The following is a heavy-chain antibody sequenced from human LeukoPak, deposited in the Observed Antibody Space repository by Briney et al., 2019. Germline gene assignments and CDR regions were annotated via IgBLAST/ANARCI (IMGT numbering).Heavy chain of an antibody. CDR2: INAGNGNT. D-gene: IGHD5-18*01. V-gene: IGHV1-3*01. J-gene: IGHJ4*02. CDR3: ARGSDTAMVVMGDY. CDR1: GYTFTSYA. Sequence: ASAKVSCKASGYTFTSYAMHWVRQAPGQRLEWMGWINAGNGNTKYSQKFQGRVTITRDTSASTAYMELSSLRSEDTAVYYCARGSDTAMVVMGDYWGLGTLVTVSS.